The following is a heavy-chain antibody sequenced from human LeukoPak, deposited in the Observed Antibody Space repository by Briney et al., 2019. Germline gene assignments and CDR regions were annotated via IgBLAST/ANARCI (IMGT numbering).Heavy chain of an antibody. CDR1: GFTFSDCY. V-gene: IGHV3-11*04. D-gene: IGHD3-10*01. J-gene: IGHJ6*03. CDR2: ISSSGSTI. Sequence: SGGSLRLSCAASGFTFSDCYMSWIRQAPGKGLEWVSYISSSGSTIYYADSVKGRFTISRDNAKNSLYLQMNSLRAEDTAVYYCASNPMVRGVIRWYYMDVWGKGTTVTVSS. CDR3: ASNPMVRGVIRWYYMDV.